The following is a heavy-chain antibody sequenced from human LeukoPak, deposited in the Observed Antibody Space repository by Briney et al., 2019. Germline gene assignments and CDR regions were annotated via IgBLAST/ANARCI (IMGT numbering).Heavy chain of an antibody. V-gene: IGHV1-2*02. Sequence: ASVKVSCKASGYTFTGYYMHWVRQAPGQGLEWMGWINPNSGGTNYAQKFQGRVTMTRDTSISTAYMELSRLRSDDTAVYYCARVSGLYYYYMDVWGKGTTVTVPS. J-gene: IGHJ6*03. CDR1: GYTFTGYY. CDR2: INPNSGGT. D-gene: IGHD6-25*01. CDR3: ARVSGLYYYYMDV.